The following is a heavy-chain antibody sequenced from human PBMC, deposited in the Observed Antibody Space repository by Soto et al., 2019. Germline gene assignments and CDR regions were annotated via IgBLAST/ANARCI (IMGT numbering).Heavy chain of an antibody. CDR3: ARDLGGTRNNWFDP. D-gene: IGHD2-15*01. J-gene: IGHJ5*02. CDR2: VYYSGST. V-gene: IGHV4-31*03. CDR1: GGSISSGGYY. Sequence: QVQLQESGPGLVKPSQTLSLTCTVSGGSISSGGYYWSWIRQHPGKGLEWIGYVYYSGSTYYNPSLERRFTISVDTSKNQFSMKLSSVTAAATAVYYCARDLGGTRNNWFDPWGQGTLVTVSS.